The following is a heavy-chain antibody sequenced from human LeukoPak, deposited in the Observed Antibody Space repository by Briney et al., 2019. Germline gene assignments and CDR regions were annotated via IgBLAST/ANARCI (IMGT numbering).Heavy chain of an antibody. D-gene: IGHD6-13*01. CDR1: GGSFSGYY. Sequence: PSETLSLTCAVYGGSFSGYYWSWIRQPPGKGLEWIGEINHSGSTNYNPSLKSRVTISVDTSKNQFSLKLSSVTAADTAVYYCARIAGNSSSWSYFDYWGQGTLVTVSS. V-gene: IGHV4-34*01. J-gene: IGHJ4*02. CDR2: INHSGST. CDR3: ARIAGNSSSWSYFDY.